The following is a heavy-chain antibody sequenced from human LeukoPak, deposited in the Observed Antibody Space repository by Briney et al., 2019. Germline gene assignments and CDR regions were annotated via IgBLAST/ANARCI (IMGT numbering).Heavy chain of an antibody. D-gene: IGHD6-19*01. CDR2: IYTSGST. CDR1: GGSISSYY. V-gene: IGHV4-4*07. Sequence: PSETLSLTCTVSGGSISSYYWSWIRQPAGKGLEWIGRIYTSGSTNYNPSLKSRVTMSVDTSKKQFSLELTSVTAADTAVYYCARGWAEAPSSGWSYWYFDIWGRGTLVTVSS. CDR3: ARGWAEAPSSGWSYWYFDI. J-gene: IGHJ2*01.